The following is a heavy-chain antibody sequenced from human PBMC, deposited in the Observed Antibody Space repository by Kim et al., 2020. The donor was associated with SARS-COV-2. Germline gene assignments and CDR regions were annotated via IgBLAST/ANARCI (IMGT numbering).Heavy chain of an antibody. Sequence: SETLSLTCAISGVSLSFGTWWTWVRQPPGKGLEWLGEISYSGNANYNPSLKSRVTMSIDKSQNQLSLILTSVTAADTAVYYCARQVIMEEAYDIWGQGTMVTVSS. V-gene: IGHV4-4*02. J-gene: IGHJ3*02. CDR1: GVSLSFGTW. CDR2: ISYSGNA. D-gene: IGHD2-21*01. CDR3: ARQVIMEEAYDI.